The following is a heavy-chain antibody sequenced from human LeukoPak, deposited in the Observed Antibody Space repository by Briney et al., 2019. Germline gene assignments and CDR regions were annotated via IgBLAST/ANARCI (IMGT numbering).Heavy chain of an antibody. V-gene: IGHV3-49*04. CDR3: TRGTPSYGDNVHIFDY. J-gene: IGHJ4*02. D-gene: IGHD4-17*01. CDR1: GFNFGDYA. Sequence: GGSLRVSCTASGFNFGDYAVTWVRQAPGKGLEWVGFFRIKAHGGTTEYAASVKGRFTISRDDSKNIAYLQMNSLKAEDTAVYHCTRGTPSYGDNVHIFDYWGQGTLVTVSS. CDR2: FRIKAHGGTT.